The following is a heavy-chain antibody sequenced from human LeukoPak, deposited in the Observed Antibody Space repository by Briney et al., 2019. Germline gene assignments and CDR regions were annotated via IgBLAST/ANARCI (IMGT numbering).Heavy chain of an antibody. CDR3: ARVGQQWPHYYFDY. J-gene: IGHJ4*02. Sequence: SETLSLTCTVSGGSISSNNYYWSWIRQPPGKGLEWIGSIYYDGSTYYNPSLKSRVTISVDTSKNQFSLKLSFVTAADTAVYYCARVGQQWPHYYFDYWGQGTLVTVSS. D-gene: IGHD6-19*01. CDR2: IYYDGST. CDR1: GGSISSNNYY. V-gene: IGHV4-39*07.